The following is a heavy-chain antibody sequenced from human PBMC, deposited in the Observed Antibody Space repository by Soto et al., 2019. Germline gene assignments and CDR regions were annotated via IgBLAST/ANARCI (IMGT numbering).Heavy chain of an antibody. CDR3: AKDRAFYGSGSGFS. V-gene: IGHV3-30*18. Sequence: QVQLVESGGGVVQPGRSLRLSCAASGFTFSSYGMHWVRQAPGKGLEWVAVISYDGSNKYYADSVKGRFTISRDNSKNPLYLQMNSLRAEDTAVYYCAKDRAFYGSGSGFSWGQGTLVTVSS. CDR2: ISYDGSNK. J-gene: IGHJ4*02. CDR1: GFTFSSYG. D-gene: IGHD3-10*01.